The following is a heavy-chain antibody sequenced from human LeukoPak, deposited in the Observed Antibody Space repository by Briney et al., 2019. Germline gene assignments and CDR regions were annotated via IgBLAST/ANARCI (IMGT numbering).Heavy chain of an antibody. CDR2: ISDDGSNK. Sequence: GGSLRLSCTASGFTYTTYAMHWVRQAPGKGLEWVAVISDDGSNKYYADSVKGRFTISRDNSKNTLFLQMDSLRPEDTAQYYCARAAYSSSWGGFAFDIWGQGTMVTVSS. CDR1: GFTYTTYA. V-gene: IGHV3-30-3*01. D-gene: IGHD6-13*01. J-gene: IGHJ3*02. CDR3: ARAAYSSSWGGFAFDI.